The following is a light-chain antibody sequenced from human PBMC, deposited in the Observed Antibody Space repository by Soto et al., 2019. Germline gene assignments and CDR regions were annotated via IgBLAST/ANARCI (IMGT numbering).Light chain of an antibody. Sequence: ERASFSCRASQSLSSNLAWYQQKPGQAPRLLIIGASDRVTGIPARFSGSGSGPEFTLTINSLQSEDFAIYYCQPYNNWPLTFGGGTKVDIK. J-gene: IGKJ4*01. CDR3: QPYNNWPLT. CDR1: QSLSSN. CDR2: GAS. V-gene: IGKV3-15*01.